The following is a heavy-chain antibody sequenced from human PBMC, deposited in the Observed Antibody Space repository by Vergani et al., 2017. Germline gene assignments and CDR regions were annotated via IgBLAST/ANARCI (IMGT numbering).Heavy chain of an antibody. D-gene: IGHD3-9*01. V-gene: IGHV3-7*01. Sequence: EVQMVESGGGLVKPGGSLRLSCVASGFTFSHYSMSWVRQAPGKGLEWVANIKQDGSEKYYVDSVKGRFTISRDNAKNSLYLQMNSLRAEETAVYYCARLRYFDWLLYDYWGQGTLVTVSS. CDR2: IKQDGSEK. CDR3: ARLRYFDWLLYDY. CDR1: GFTFSHYS. J-gene: IGHJ4*02.